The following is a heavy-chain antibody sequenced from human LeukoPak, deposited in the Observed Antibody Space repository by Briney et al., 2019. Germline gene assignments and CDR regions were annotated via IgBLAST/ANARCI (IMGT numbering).Heavy chain of an antibody. CDR3: ASRIAAAGGSWFDP. Sequence: EASVKVSCKASGGTFSSYAISWVRQAPGQGLEWMGGIIPIFGTANYAQKFQGRVTITTDESTSTAYMELSSLRSEDTAVYYCASRIAAAGGSWFDPWGQGTLVTASS. CDR2: IIPIFGTA. CDR1: GGTFSSYA. V-gene: IGHV1-69*05. J-gene: IGHJ5*02. D-gene: IGHD6-13*01.